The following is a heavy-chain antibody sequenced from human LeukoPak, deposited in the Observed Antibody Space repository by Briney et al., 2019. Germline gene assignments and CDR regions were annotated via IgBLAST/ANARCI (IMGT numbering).Heavy chain of an antibody. CDR3: GKTTTGYSSGRYPGWPVDY. Sequence: QPGGSLRLSCAASGFTFNNYAMYWVRQAPGKGREWVSGIFGSGGSAHYAYSVKGRFTISRDNSKNTVYLQMDSLRVEETAVYYCGKTTTGYSSGRYPGWPVDYWGEGTLVTVSS. J-gene: IGHJ4*02. D-gene: IGHD6-19*01. CDR2: IFGSGGSA. CDR1: GFTFNNYA. V-gene: IGHV3-23*01.